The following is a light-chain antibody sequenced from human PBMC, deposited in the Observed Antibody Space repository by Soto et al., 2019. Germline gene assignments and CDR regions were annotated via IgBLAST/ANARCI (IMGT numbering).Light chain of an antibody. CDR2: AAS. CDR1: QTISSW. V-gene: IGKV1-39*01. Sequence: EIPMTQSPSTLSGSVGDRVTITCRASQTISSWLAWYQQKPGKSPKLLIYAASSLQSGVPSRFSGSGSGTDFTLTISSLQPEDFATYYCQQSYSTLITFGQGTRLEIK. CDR3: QQSYSTLIT. J-gene: IGKJ5*01.